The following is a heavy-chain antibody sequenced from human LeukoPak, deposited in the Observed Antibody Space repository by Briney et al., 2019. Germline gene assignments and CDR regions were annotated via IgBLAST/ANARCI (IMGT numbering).Heavy chain of an antibody. CDR1: GFTFDDYA. J-gene: IGHJ5*02. CDR2: ISWNSGSI. V-gene: IGHV3-9*01. Sequence: PGGSLRLSCAASGFTFDDYAMHWVRQAPGKGLEWVSGISWNSGSIGYADSVKGRFTISRDNAKNSLYLQMNSLRAEDTAVYYCARAPFSIVVVPAARGEDWFDPWGQGTLVTVSS. CDR3: ARAPFSIVVVPAARGEDWFDP. D-gene: IGHD2-2*01.